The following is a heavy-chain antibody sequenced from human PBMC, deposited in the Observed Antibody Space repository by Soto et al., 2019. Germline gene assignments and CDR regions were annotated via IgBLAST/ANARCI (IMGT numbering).Heavy chain of an antibody. D-gene: IGHD5-12*01. CDR2: ISSDGDTI. V-gene: IGHV3-9*01. CDR1: GFTFHEYA. J-gene: IGHJ6*02. Sequence: EVQLIVSGGGWGQPGTSLKDSCAASGFTFHEYAMHWVRQAPGKGLEWVSGISSDGDTIAYADSVQVRFTVFRDNAKNSLYLQMNSLRAEDTALYYCTKGGYDLIYYFGMDVWGQGTTVTVSS. CDR3: TKGGYDLIYYFGMDV.